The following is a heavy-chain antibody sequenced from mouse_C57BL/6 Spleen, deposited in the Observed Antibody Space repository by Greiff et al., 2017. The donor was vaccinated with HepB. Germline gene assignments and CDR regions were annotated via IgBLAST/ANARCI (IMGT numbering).Heavy chain of an antibody. V-gene: IGHV1-69*01. J-gene: IGHJ4*01. CDR2: IDPSDSYT. CDR1: GYTFTSYW. D-gene: IGHD2-5*01. Sequence: VKLQESGAELVMPGASVKLSCKASGYTFTSYWMHWVKQRPGQGLEWIGEIDPSDSYTNYNQKFKGKSTLTVDKSSSTAYMQLSSLTSEDSAVYYCARAYYSNYAYYYAMDYWGQGTSVTVSS. CDR3: ARAYYSNYAYYYAMDY.